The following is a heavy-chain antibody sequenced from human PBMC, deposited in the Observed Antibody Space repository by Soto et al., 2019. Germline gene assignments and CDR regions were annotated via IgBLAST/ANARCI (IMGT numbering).Heavy chain of an antibody. J-gene: IGHJ4*02. Sequence: QVQLVQSGAEVKKPGASVKVSCKASGYTFTVYYMHWVRQAPGQGLEWMGWINPNSGGTNYAQKFQGRVTMNRDTYISTAYMELSRLRSDDTAVYYCARGDRIPFGGVIVTDYWGQGTLVTVSS. CDR3: ARGDRIPFGGVIVTDY. V-gene: IGHV1-2*02. CDR1: GYTFTVYY. D-gene: IGHD3-16*02. CDR2: INPNSGGT.